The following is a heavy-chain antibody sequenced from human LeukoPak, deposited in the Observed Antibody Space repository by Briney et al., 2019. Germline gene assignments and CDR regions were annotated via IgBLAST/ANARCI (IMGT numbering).Heavy chain of an antibody. J-gene: IGHJ5*02. V-gene: IGHV3-74*01. CDR1: GFTFSNYW. Sequence: GGSLRLSSVVSGFTFSNYWMHWVRQPPGKGLVWVSRIYVDGRTTNYADSVKGRFTISRDNAKNTVYLEMNSLSVEDTATYYCIRDFRSADLWGQGTLVTVTS. CDR2: IYVDGRTT. CDR3: IRDFRSADL.